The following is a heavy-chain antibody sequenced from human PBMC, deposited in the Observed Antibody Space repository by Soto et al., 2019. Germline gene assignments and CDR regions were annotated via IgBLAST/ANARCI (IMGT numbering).Heavy chain of an antibody. CDR2: IIPIFGTA. V-gene: IGHV1-69*12. D-gene: IGHD3-10*01. CDR1: GGTFSSYA. Sequence: QVQLVQSGAEVKKPGSSVKVSCKASGGTFSSYAISWVRQAPGQGLEWMGGIIPIFGTANYAQKFQGRVTITADXXTXTXFMELSSLRSEDTAVYYCARNTWSYGYYYYYYGMDVWGQGTTVTVSS. CDR3: ARNTWSYGYYYYYYGMDV. J-gene: IGHJ6*02.